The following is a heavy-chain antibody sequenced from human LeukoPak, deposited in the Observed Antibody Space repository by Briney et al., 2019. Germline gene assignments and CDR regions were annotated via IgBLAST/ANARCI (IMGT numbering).Heavy chain of an antibody. CDR3: ARGRGYCSSTSCYTRGITGTLGFDP. V-gene: IGHV4-34*01. CDR1: GGSFSGYY. J-gene: IGHJ5*02. CDR2: INHSGST. D-gene: IGHD2-2*02. Sequence: ASETLSLTCAVYGGSFSGYYWSWIRQPPGKGLEWIGEINHSGSTNYNPSLESRVTISVDTSKNQFSLKLSSVTAADTAVYYCARGRGYCSSTSCYTRGITGTLGFDPWGQGTLVTVSS.